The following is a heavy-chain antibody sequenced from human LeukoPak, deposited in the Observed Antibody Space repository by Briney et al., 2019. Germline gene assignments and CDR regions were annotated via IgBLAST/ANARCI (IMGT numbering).Heavy chain of an antibody. CDR2: INHSGST. CDR3: ARMKSSSWQDYYYYYGMDV. J-gene: IGHJ6*02. CDR1: GGSFSGYY. Sequence: SETLSLTCAVYGGSFSGYYWSWIRQPPGKGLGWIGEINHSGSTNYNPSLKSRVTISVDTSKNQFSLKLSSVTAADTAVYYCARMKSSSWQDYYYYYGMDVWGQGTTVTVSS. D-gene: IGHD6-13*01. V-gene: IGHV4-34*01.